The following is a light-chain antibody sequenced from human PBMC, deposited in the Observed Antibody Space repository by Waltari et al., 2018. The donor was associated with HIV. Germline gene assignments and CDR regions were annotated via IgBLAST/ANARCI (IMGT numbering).Light chain of an antibody. V-gene: IGLV1-47*01. CDR2: RNN. Sequence: QSVLTQTPSASGTPGQRVTISCSGSSSNIGNTYVYWYQQLPGTAPKLLMYRNNHRPSVVPDRFSGSKSGTSASLAISGLRSEDEADYYWAAWEDSLSVVVFGGGTKLTVL. J-gene: IGLJ2*01. CDR3: AAWEDSLSVVV. CDR1: SSNIGNTY.